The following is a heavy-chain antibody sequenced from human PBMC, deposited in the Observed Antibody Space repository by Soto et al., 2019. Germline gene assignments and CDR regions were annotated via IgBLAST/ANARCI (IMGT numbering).Heavy chain of an antibody. CDR3: AKSPPAVAGYFDY. CDR2: TSFDGSSG. J-gene: IGHJ4*02. CDR1: GFTFSSSG. D-gene: IGHD6-19*01. V-gene: IGHV3-30*18. Sequence: QVQLVESGGGVVQPGRSLRLSCAASGFTFSSSGMHWVRQAPGKGLEWVAVTSFDGSSGYYADSVRGRSTISRDNSNNTLYLQMNSLRADDTAVYYCAKSPPAVAGYFDYWGQGTLVTVSS.